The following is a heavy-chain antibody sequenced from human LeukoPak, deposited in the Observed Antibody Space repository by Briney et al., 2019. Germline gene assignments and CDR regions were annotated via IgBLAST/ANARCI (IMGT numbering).Heavy chain of an antibody. J-gene: IGHJ4*02. V-gene: IGHV1-69*05. Sequence: SVKVSCKASGGTFSSYAISWVRQAPGQGLEWMGGIIPIFGTANYAQKFQGRVTITTDESTSTAYMELSSLRSEDTAVYYCARTTYGDYQKADYWGQGTLVTVSS. CDR2: IIPIFGTA. D-gene: IGHD4-17*01. CDR1: GGTFSSYA. CDR3: ARTTYGDYQKADY.